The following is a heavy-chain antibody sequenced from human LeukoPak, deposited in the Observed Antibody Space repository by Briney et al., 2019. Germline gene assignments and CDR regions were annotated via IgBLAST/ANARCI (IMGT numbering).Heavy chain of an antibody. V-gene: IGHV3-21*01. CDR1: GFTFSCYS. D-gene: IGHD1/OR15-1a*01. J-gene: IGHJ4*02. CDR3: ARVKGTGFDY. Sequence: GGSLRLSCAASGFTFSCYSMNWVRQAPGKGLEWVSSITTSSSTISYADSVKGRFTISRDNAKNSLYLQMNSLRAEDTAVYYCARVKGTGFDYWGQGTLVSVSS. CDR2: ITTSSSTI.